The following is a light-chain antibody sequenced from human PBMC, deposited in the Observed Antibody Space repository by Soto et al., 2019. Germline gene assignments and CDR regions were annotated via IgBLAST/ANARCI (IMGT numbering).Light chain of an antibody. V-gene: IGLV1-40*01. CDR2: GNS. J-gene: IGLJ2*01. Sequence: QSVLTQPPSVSGAPGQRVTISCTGSSSNIGAGYDVHWYQQLPGTAPKLLIYGNSNRPSGVPDRFSGSKSGTSASLAITGLQAEDEADYYCSSYTSSNTLIFGGGTQLTVL. CDR3: SSYTSSNTLI. CDR1: SSNIGAGYD.